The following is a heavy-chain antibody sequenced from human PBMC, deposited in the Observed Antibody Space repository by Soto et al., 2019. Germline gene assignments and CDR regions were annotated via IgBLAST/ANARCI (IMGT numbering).Heavy chain of an antibody. J-gene: IGHJ6*02. V-gene: IGHV1-69*13. CDR3: ARENCSGGSCYYYHGMDV. Sequence: GASVKVSCKASGGTFSSYAISWVRQAPGQGLEWMGGIIPIFGTANYAQKFQGRVTITADESTSTAYMELSSLRSEDTAVYYCARENCSGGSCYYYHGMDVWGQGTTVTVSS. CDR2: IIPIFGTA. D-gene: IGHD2-15*01. CDR1: GGTFSSYA.